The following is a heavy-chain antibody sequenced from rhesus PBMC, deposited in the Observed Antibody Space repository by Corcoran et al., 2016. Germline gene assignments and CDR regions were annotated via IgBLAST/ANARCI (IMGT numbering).Heavy chain of an antibody. CDR2: SYGGDSNS. CDR3: ARQGYGSGSYGLDS. V-gene: IGHV4S11*01. J-gene: IGHJ6*01. Sequence: QAQLQESGPGLVKPSETLSLTCTVSGDSLRVPYWYWIRQPPGKGLVWIGNSYGGDSNSNYNPSLNSRVTRSVDTSKNQVSLKLSFVTAADTAVYYCARQGYGSGSYGLDSWGQGVVVTVSS. D-gene: IGHD6-31*01. CDR1: GDSLRVPY.